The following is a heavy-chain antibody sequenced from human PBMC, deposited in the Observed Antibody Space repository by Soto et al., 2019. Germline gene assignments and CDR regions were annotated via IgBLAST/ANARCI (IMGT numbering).Heavy chain of an antibody. D-gene: IGHD3-10*01. J-gene: IGHJ5*02. Sequence: QPGGSLRLSCAASGFTFSNYWMSWVRQAPGKGLEWVANIKQDGSEKYYVDSVKGRFTISRDNAKNSLYLQMNSLRAEDTAVYYCAREGDYYGSGSLSWFDPWGQGTLVTVSS. CDR2: IKQDGSEK. V-gene: IGHV3-7*03. CDR1: GFTFSNYW. CDR3: AREGDYYGSGSLSWFDP.